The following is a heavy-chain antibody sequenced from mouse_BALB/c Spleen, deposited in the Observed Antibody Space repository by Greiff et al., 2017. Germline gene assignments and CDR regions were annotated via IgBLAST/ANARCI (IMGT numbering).Heavy chain of an antibody. J-gene: IGHJ2*01. CDR2: IDPENGDT. CDR3: NRLLRYYFDY. CDR1: GFNIKDYY. D-gene: IGHD1-1*01. Sequence: VHVKQSGAELVRSGASVKLSCTASGFNIKDYYMHWVKQRPEQGLEWIGWIDPENGDTEYAPKFQGKATMTADTSSNTAYLQLSSLTSEDTAVYYCNRLLRYYFDYWGQGTTLTVSS. V-gene: IGHV14-4*02.